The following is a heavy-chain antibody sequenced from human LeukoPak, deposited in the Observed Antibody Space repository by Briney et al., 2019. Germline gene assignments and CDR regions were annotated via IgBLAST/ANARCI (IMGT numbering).Heavy chain of an antibody. CDR1: GGSISSSS. J-gene: IGHJ4*02. D-gene: IGHD3-10*01. Sequence: PSETLSLTCTVSGGSISSSSYYWGWIRQPPGKGLEWVSSISTSNTFIYYADSVKGRFTISRDNTKNSLFLQMNSLRAEDTAVYYCVRVETERLGFGQFPVFDYWGQGTLVTVSS. V-gene: IGHV3-21*01. CDR3: VRVETERLGFGQFPVFDY. CDR2: ISTSNTFI.